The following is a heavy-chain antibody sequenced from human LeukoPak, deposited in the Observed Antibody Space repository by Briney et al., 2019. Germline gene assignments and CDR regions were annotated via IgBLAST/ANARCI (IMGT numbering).Heavy chain of an antibody. D-gene: IGHD3-10*01. V-gene: IGHV4-34*01. J-gene: IGHJ5*02. Sequence: SETLSLTCAVYGGSFSGYYWSWIRQPPGKGLEWIGEINHSGSTNYNPSLKSRVTISVDTSKNQFSLKLSSVTAADTAVYYCARATYYYGSGRNKNWFDPWGQGTLVTVSS. CDR2: INHSGST. CDR3: ARATYYYGSGRNKNWFDP. CDR1: GGSFSGYY.